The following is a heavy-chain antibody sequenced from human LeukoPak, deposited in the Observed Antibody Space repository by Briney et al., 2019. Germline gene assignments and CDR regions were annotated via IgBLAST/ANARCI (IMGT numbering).Heavy chain of an antibody. CDR3: ARRGYSYGLHY. CDR1: GDSISSSNW. CDR2: IYRSGSP. J-gene: IGHJ4*02. D-gene: IGHD5-18*01. Sequence: SGTLSLTCTVSGDSISSSNWWSWVRQPPGKGLEWIGEIYRSGSPNYNPSLKSRVTISLDKSKNQFSLKLSSVTAADTAVYYCARRGYSYGLHYWGQGTLVTVSS. V-gene: IGHV4-4*02.